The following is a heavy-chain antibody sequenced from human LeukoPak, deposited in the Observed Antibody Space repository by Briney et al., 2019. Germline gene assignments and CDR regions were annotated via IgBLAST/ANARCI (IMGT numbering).Heavy chain of an antibody. CDR3: ARDQRAVAGIHRYYYSSMDV. J-gene: IGHJ6*03. V-gene: IGHV3-23*01. CDR1: GFTFSSYA. D-gene: IGHD6-19*01. CDR2: ISGSGGST. Sequence: GGSLRLSCAASGFTFSSYAMSWVRQAPGKGLEWVSAISGSGGSTYYADSVKGRFTISRDNAKNSLYLQMNSLRAEDTAVYYCARDQRAVAGIHRYYYSSMDVWGKGTTVTVSS.